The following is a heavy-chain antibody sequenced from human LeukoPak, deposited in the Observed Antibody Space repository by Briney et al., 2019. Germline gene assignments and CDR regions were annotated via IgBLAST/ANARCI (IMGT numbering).Heavy chain of an antibody. J-gene: IGHJ4*02. Sequence: GGSLRLSCAASGFTFSSYAMHWVRQAPGKGLEWVAVISYDGSNKYYADSVKGRFTISRDNSKNTLYLQMNSLRAEDTAVYYCARDFYDSSAKILDYWGQGTLVTASS. D-gene: IGHD3-22*01. CDR3: ARDFYDSSAKILDY. CDR2: ISYDGSNK. CDR1: GFTFSSYA. V-gene: IGHV3-30-3*01.